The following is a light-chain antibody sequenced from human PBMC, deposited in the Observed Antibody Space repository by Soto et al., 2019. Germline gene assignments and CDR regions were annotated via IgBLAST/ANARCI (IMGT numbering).Light chain of an antibody. CDR2: GAS. CDR3: QQYNAWPPLIT. V-gene: IGKV3-15*01. CDR1: QNVRSS. Sequence: VMTQSPATLSLSPGERATRSCRASQNVRSSLAWFQQRPGQPPRLLIHGASTRATGVPARFSGSGSGTEFTLTISGQRSDDSATYYRQQYNAWPPLITFGPGTKVDLK. J-gene: IGKJ3*01.